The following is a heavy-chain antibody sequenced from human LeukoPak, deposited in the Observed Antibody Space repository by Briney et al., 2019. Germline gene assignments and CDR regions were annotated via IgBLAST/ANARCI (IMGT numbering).Heavy chain of an antibody. CDR3: ARGRVAGPNWFDP. CDR2: VSSSGSTI. J-gene: IGHJ5*02. Sequence: QPGGSLRLSCAASGFTVSIYEMKWVRQAPGKGLEWVSYVSSSGSTIYYADSVKGGITISRDNAKNSLYQQKNSLRAEDTAVYYCARGRVAGPNWFDPWGQGTLVTVSS. CDR1: GFTVSIYE. D-gene: IGHD6-19*01. V-gene: IGHV3-48*03.